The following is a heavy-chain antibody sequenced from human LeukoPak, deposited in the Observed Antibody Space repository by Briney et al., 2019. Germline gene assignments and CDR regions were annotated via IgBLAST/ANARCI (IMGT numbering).Heavy chain of an antibody. Sequence: GASVKVSCKASGHTFTGYYMHWVRQAPGQGLEWMGWINPNSGGTNYAQKFQGRVTMTRDTSISTAYMELSRLRSDDTAVYYCARDGDYGDYGRTFDYWGQGTLVTVSS. CDR2: INPNSGGT. D-gene: IGHD4-17*01. J-gene: IGHJ4*02. V-gene: IGHV1-2*02. CDR1: GHTFTGYY. CDR3: ARDGDYGDYGRTFDY.